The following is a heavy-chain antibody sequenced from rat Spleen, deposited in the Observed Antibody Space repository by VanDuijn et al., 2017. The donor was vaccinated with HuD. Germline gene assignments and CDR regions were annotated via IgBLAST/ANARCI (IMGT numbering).Heavy chain of an antibody. CDR1: DYSITSNF. Sequence: EVQLQESGPGLVKPSQSLSLTCSVTDYSITSNFWGWIRKFPGNKMEWMGYINSEGTTNYNPSLKSRISITRDTSKNQFFLQVNSVTTEDTATYYCVRHGYTRYYFDYWGQGVMVTVSS. CDR3: VRHGYTRYYFDY. V-gene: IGHV3-3*01. D-gene: IGHD1-9*01. J-gene: IGHJ2*01. CDR2: INSEGTT.